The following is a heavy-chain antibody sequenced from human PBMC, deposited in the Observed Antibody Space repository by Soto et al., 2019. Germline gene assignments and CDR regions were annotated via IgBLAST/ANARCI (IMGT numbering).Heavy chain of an antibody. Sequence: GGSLRLSCAASGFPFSSYCMGWVRQAPGKGLGWVANIEQNGDENRYVDSVKGRFTISRDSAKNSLYLQMISLRVEDTTIYFCARGVSCSGGTGYSGPHYYYAMDVWGQGTTVTVSS. J-gene: IGHJ6*02. CDR1: GFPFSSYC. CDR2: IEQNGDEN. V-gene: IGHV3-7*01. D-gene: IGHD2-15*01. CDR3: ARGVSCSGGTGYSGPHYYYAMDV.